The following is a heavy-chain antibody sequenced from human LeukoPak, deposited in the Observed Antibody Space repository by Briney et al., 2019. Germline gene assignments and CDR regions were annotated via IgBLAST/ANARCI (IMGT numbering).Heavy chain of an antibody. V-gene: IGHV3-43D*03. Sequence: PGGSLRLSCAASGFTFDDYAMHWVRQVPEKGLEWVSLITWDGVSTYYADSVKGRFTISRDNNKNYLFLEMNSLRPGDTALYYCVKDMRQSGWIYFDLWGQGTLVTVSS. CDR3: VKDMRQSGWIYFDL. CDR2: ITWDGVST. D-gene: IGHD6-19*01. CDR1: GFTFDDYA. J-gene: IGHJ4*02.